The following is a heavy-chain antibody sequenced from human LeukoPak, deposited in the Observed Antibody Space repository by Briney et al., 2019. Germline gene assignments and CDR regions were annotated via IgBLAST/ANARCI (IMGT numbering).Heavy chain of an antibody. D-gene: IGHD1-14*01. J-gene: IGHJ4*02. CDR2: INPNSGGT. CDR1: GYTFTGYY. V-gene: IGHV1-2*02. Sequence: ASVKVSCKASGYTFTGYYMHWVRQAPGQELEWMGCINPNSGGTNYAQKFQGRVTMTRDTSISTAYMELSRLRSDDTAVYYCARVTPYLKGVEPEPHFDYWGQGTLVTVSS. CDR3: ARVTPYLKGVEPEPHFDY.